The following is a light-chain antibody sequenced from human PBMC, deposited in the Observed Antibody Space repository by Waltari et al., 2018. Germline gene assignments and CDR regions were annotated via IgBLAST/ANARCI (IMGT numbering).Light chain of an antibody. CDR2: DVY. J-gene: IGLJ2*01. CDR1: SSDVGGYDF. V-gene: IGLV2-14*03. CDR3: SSYTSISTSVV. Sequence: QSALTQPASVSGSPGQSITISCTGTSSDVGGYDFVSWYQQYPGKAPKLLIFDVYYRRSGVCRRFSASKSGNTASLTISGVQTEDEADYYCSSYTSISTSVVFGGGTKLTVL.